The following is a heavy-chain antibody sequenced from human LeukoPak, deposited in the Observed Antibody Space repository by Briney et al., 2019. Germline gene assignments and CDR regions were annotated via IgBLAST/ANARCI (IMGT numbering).Heavy chain of an antibody. CDR3: AKDLTGYYYGSGSYFN. CDR1: GFTFSSYA. D-gene: IGHD3-10*01. V-gene: IGHV3-23*01. CDR2: ISGSGGST. J-gene: IGHJ4*02. Sequence: GGSLRLSCAASGFTFSSYAMSWVRQAPGKGLEWVSAISGSGGSTYYADSVKGRLTISRDNSKNTLYLQMNSLRAEDTAVYYCAKDLTGYYYGSGSYFNWGQGTLVTVSS.